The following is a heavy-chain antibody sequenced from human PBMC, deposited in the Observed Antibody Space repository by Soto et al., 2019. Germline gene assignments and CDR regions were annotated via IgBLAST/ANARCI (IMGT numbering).Heavy chain of an antibody. J-gene: IGHJ4*02. CDR3: ARGRTRNYYGSGSYYNPIDY. V-gene: IGHV3-21*01. D-gene: IGHD3-10*01. Sequence: GGSLRLSCAASGFTFSSYSMNWVRQAPGKGLEWVSSISSSSSYIYYADSVKGRFTISRDNAKNSLYLQMNSLRAEDTAVYYCARGRTRNYYGSGSYYNPIDYWGQGTLVTVSS. CDR1: GFTFSSYS. CDR2: ISSSSSYI.